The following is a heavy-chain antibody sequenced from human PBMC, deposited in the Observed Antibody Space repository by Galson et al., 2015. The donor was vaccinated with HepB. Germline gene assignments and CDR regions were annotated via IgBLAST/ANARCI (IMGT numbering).Heavy chain of an antibody. D-gene: IGHD2-21*01. CDR1: GGSISPYY. V-gene: IGHV4-59*01. CDR3: ARDSRLAYSWFFDL. CDR2: IYYSGST. Sequence: ETLSLTCTVSGGSISPYYWSWIRQLPGKGLEYIGYIYYSGSTNYNPSLKSRVTMSVDTSQNQFSLKLSSVTAADTAVYYCARDSRLAYSWFFDLWGRGTLVTVSS. J-gene: IGHJ2*01.